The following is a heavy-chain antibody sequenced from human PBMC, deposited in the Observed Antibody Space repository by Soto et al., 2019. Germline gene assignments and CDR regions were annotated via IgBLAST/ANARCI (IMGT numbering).Heavy chain of an antibody. V-gene: IGHV3-30-3*01. D-gene: IGHD3-16*01. CDR1: GFTFSAFA. J-gene: IGHJ6*02. CDR2: ISYDGINR. Sequence: QVPFVESGGGVVQPWGSLRLSCAASGFTFSAFALHWVRQAPGKGLEWVAVISYDGINRYHADSVQGRFSISRDDSKNTLYLQMNSLRPEDTAVYYCARDYNYSPENYYHGMDVWGQGTTVTVSS. CDR3: ARDYNYSPENYYHGMDV.